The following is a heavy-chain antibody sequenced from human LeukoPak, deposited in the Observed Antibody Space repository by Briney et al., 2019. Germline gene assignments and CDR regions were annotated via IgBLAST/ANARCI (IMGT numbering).Heavy chain of an antibody. Sequence: GGSRRLSCAASGFTFSSYAMSWVRQAPGKGLEWVSAISGSGGSTYYGDSVKGRCTMSRDNSKHKLYLKMNSLRAEDTAVYYCAKRDYYDSSGPYYFDYWGQGTLVTVSS. V-gene: IGHV3-23*01. CDR3: AKRDYYDSSGPYYFDY. J-gene: IGHJ4*02. D-gene: IGHD3-22*01. CDR2: ISGSGGST. CDR1: GFTFSSYA.